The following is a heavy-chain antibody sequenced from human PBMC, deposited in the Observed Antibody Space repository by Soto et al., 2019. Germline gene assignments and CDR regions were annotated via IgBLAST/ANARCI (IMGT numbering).Heavy chain of an antibody. J-gene: IGHJ4*02. D-gene: IGHD3-3*01. Sequence: PGGSLRLSCAASGFTVSSNYMSWVRQAPGKGLEWVSVIYSGGSTYYADSVKGRFTISRDNSKNTLYLQMNSLRAEDTAVYYCARDIRPTRTFDYWGQGTLVTVSS. V-gene: IGHV3-66*01. CDR2: IYSGGST. CDR3: ARDIRPTRTFDY. CDR1: GFTVSSNY.